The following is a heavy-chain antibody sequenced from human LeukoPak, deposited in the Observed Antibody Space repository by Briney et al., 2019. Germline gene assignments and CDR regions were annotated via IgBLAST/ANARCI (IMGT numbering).Heavy chain of an antibody. D-gene: IGHD3-22*01. V-gene: IGHV1-69*04. Sequence: PGASVKVSCKASGGTFSSYAISWVRQAPGQGLERMGRIIPILGIANYAQKFQDRVTITADKSTSTAYMELSSLRSEDTAVYYCARTLGVGLPPVVGHWWFDPWGQGTLVTVSS. CDR1: GGTFSSYA. J-gene: IGHJ5*02. CDR2: IIPILGIA. CDR3: ARTLGVGLPPVVGHWWFDP.